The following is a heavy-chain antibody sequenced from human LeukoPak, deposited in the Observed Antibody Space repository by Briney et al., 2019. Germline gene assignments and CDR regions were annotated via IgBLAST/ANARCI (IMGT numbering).Heavy chain of an antibody. V-gene: IGHV3-23*01. D-gene: IGHD3-16*01. CDR3: AKAMTTFSYYYYYGMDV. J-gene: IGHJ6*02. CDR2: ISGSGGNT. CDR1: GFTLSSYA. Sequence: GGSLRLSCAASGFTLSSYAMSWVRQAPGKGLEWVSAISGSGGNTYYADSVKGRFTISRDNSKNTLYLQMNSLRAEDTAVYYCAKAMTTFSYYYYYGMDVWGQGTTVTVSS.